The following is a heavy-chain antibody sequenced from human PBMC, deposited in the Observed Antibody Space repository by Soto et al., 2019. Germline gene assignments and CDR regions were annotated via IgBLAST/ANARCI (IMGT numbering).Heavy chain of an antibody. CDR2: ISYDGSNK. V-gene: IGHV3-30-3*01. CDR3: ARENVAAAGTWYFDL. CDR1: GFTFSSYA. J-gene: IGHJ2*01. Sequence: QVQLVESGGGVVQPGRSLRLSCAASGFTFSSYAMPWVRQAPGKGLEWVAVISYDGSNKYYADSVKGRFTISRDNSKNTLYLQMYSLRAEDTAVYYCARENVAAAGTWYFDLWGRGTLVTVSS. D-gene: IGHD6-13*01.